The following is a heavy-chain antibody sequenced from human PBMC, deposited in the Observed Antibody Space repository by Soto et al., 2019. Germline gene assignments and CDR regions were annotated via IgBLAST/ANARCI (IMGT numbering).Heavy chain of an antibody. J-gene: IGHJ4*02. D-gene: IGHD5-18*01. CDR2: ISGSGGST. CDR1: GFTFSSYA. Sequence: EVQLLESGGGLVQPGGSLRLSCAASGFTFSSYARSWVRQAPGKGLEWVSAISGSGGSTYYADSVKGRFTISRDNSKNTLYLQMNSLRAEDTAVYYCAKPTAMVHYFDYWGQGTLVTVSS. CDR3: AKPTAMVHYFDY. V-gene: IGHV3-23*01.